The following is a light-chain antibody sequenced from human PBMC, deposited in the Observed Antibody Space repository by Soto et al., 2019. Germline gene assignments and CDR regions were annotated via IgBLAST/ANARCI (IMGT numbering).Light chain of an antibody. J-gene: IGLJ1*01. CDR3: SSYTSSSTPCV. CDR1: SSDVGSYNR. V-gene: IGLV2-18*02. Sequence: QSVLTQPPSVSGSPGQSVTISCTGTSSDVGSYNRVSWYQQPPGTAPKLIIYEVSNRPSGVPDRFSGSKSGNTASLTISGLQAEDEAVYYCSSYTSSSTPCVFGTGTKVTVL. CDR2: EVS.